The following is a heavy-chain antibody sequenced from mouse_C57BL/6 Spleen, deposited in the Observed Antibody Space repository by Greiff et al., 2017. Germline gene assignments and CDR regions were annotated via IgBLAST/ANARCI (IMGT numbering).Heavy chain of an antibody. CDR3: AREGTAQATGFAY. V-gene: IGHV1-82*01. CDR1: GYAFSSSW. J-gene: IGHJ3*01. Sequence: VQRVESGPELVKPGASVKISCKASGYAFSSSWMNWVKQRPGKGLEWIGRIYPGDGDTNYNGKFKGKATLTADKSSSTAYMQLSSLTSEDSAVYFCAREGTAQATGFAYWGQGTLVTVSA. D-gene: IGHD3-2*02. CDR2: IYPGDGDT.